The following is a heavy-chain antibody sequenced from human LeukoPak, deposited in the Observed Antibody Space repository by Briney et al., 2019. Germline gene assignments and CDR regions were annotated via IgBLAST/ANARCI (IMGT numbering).Heavy chain of an antibody. CDR2: ISSSSSYI. CDR1: GFTFSSYS. Sequence: GGSLRLSCAASGFTFSSYSMNWVRQAPGKGLEWVSSISSSSSYIYYADSVKGRFTISRDNAKNSLYLQMNSLRAEDTAVYYCARVRTTMVRGVLDYWGQGTLVTVSS. J-gene: IGHJ4*02. D-gene: IGHD3-10*01. V-gene: IGHV3-21*01. CDR3: ARVRTTMVRGVLDY.